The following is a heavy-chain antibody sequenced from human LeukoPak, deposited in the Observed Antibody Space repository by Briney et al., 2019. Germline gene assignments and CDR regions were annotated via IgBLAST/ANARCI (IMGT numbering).Heavy chain of an antibody. Sequence: PSETLSLTCAVYGGSFSGYYWSWIRQPPGKGLEWIGYIYYSGTTNYNPSLKSRVTISVDTSKNQFSLKLSSVTAADTAVYYCASGDYSIFDSWGQGTLVTVSS. J-gene: IGHJ4*02. CDR1: GGSFSGYY. CDR3: ASGDYSIFDS. V-gene: IGHV4-59*01. D-gene: IGHD4-11*01. CDR2: IYYSGTT.